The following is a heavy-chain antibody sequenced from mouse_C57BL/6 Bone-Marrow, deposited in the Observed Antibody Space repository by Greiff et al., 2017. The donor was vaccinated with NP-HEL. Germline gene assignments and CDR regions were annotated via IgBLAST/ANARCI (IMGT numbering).Heavy chain of an antibody. D-gene: IGHD2-4*01. J-gene: IGHJ1*03. Sequence: EVQLHQSGPELVKPGASVKISCKASGYTFTDYYMNWVKQSHGKSLEWIGDINPNNGGTSYNQKFKGKATLTVDKSSSTAYMELRSLTSEDSAVYYCAREGLRLGYFDVWGTGTTVTVSS. V-gene: IGHV1-26*01. CDR1: GYTFTDYY. CDR3: AREGLRLGYFDV. CDR2: INPNNGGT.